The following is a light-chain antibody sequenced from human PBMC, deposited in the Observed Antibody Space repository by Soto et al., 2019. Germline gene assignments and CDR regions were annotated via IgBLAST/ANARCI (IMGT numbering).Light chain of an antibody. J-gene: IGKJ5*01. CDR2: DTS. CDR1: QSLLHSDGKTY. CDR3: QQYNNWPS. Sequence: DIVMTQTPLSLSVTPQQPASISCNPCQSLLHSDGKTYLYWYQQKPGQAPRLLIYDTSNRATGIPARFRGSGSGTEFTLTISSLQSEDLAVYYCQQYNNWPSFGQGTRLEIK. V-gene: IGKV2D-29*01.